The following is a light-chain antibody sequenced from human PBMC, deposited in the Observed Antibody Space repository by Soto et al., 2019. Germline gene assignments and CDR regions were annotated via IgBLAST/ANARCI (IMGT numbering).Light chain of an antibody. V-gene: IGKV1-39*01. CDR3: HQSYSAPPT. Sequence: DIQMTQSPSSLSASVGDRVTITCRASQRISGYLNWFQQKPGKAPNLLVYHTYKLQSGVPPRFSGSGSGTDFTLTISSLQPEDFATYYWHQSYSAPPTFGQGTKLDIK. J-gene: IGKJ2*01. CDR2: HTY. CDR1: QRISGY.